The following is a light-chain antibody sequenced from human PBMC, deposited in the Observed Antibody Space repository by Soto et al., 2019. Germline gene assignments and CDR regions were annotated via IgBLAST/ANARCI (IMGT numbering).Light chain of an antibody. J-gene: IGKJ1*01. CDR3: QQYGSSHPWT. CDR1: QSVSSSY. CDR2: GAS. V-gene: IGKV3-20*01. Sequence: EIVLTQSPGTLSLSPGERATLSCRASQSVSSSYLAWYQQKPGQAPGLLIYGASSRATGIPDRFSGSGSGTDFTLTISRLEPEDFAVYYCQQYGSSHPWTFGQGTKVEIK.